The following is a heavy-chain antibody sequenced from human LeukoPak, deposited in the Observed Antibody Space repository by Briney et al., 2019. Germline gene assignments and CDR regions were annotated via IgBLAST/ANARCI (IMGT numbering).Heavy chain of an antibody. CDR2: IYCSGST. D-gene: IGHD3-9*01. CDR3: ARVYYDISTGPQWFDP. Sequence: SQTLSLTCTVSGGSISSGGYYWSWIRKHPGKGLEWIGYIYCSGSTYYNPSLKSRVTISVDTSKNQFSLKLSSVTAADTAVYYCARVYYDISTGPQWFDPWGQGTPVTVSS. CDR1: GGSISSGGYY. V-gene: IGHV4-31*03. J-gene: IGHJ5*02.